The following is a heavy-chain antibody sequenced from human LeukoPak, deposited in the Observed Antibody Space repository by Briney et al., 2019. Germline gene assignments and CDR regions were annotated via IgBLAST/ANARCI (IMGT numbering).Heavy chain of an antibody. CDR2: IIPIFGTA. V-gene: IGHV1-69*05. Sequence: ASVKVSCKASGGTFSSYAISWVRQAPGQGLEWMGGIIPIFGTANYAQKFQGRVTMTRDMSTSTVYMELSSLRSEDTAVYYCARGETYVDYWGQGTLVTVSS. CDR1: GGTFSSYA. CDR3: ARGETYVDY. J-gene: IGHJ4*02.